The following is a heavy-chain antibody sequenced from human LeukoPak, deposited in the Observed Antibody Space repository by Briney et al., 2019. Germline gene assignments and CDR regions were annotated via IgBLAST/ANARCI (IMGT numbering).Heavy chain of an antibody. V-gene: IGHV3-23*01. CDR2: ISGSGGST. J-gene: IGHJ4*02. Sequence: GGTLRLSCAASGFTFSSYGMSWVRQAPGKGLEWVSAISGSGGSTYYADSVKGRFTISRDNSKNTLYLQMNSLRAEDTAVYYCAKDRGTMIVVVILDYWGQGTLVTVSS. CDR3: AKDRGTMIVVVILDY. D-gene: IGHD3-22*01. CDR1: GFTFSSYG.